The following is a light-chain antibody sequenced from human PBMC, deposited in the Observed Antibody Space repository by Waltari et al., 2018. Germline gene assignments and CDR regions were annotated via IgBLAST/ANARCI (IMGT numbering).Light chain of an antibody. CDR1: QSVSTN. CDR2: GAS. J-gene: IGKJ2*01. CDR3: QQYYSAPNT. Sequence: EIVMTQSPATLSVSPGERATLSCRATQSVSTNVAWYQQKPGHPPKLLIYGASTRESGVPDRFSGSGSGTDFTLAISSLQAEDVAVYYCQQYYSAPNTFGQGTNVEIK. V-gene: IGKV3-15*01.